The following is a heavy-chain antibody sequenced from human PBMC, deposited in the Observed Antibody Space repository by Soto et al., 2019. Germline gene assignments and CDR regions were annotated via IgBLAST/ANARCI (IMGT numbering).Heavy chain of an antibody. CDR1: GGTFSSYA. D-gene: IGHD5-12*01. J-gene: IGHJ6*02. CDR2: IIPIFGTA. V-gene: IGHV1-69*12. Sequence: QVQLVQSGAEVKKPGSSVKVSCKASGGTFSSYAISWVRQAPGQGLEWMGGIIPIFGTANYAQKFQGRVTITADESTSTAYMELSSLRSEDTAVYYYASSRMATTPHYYGMDVWGQGTTVTVSS. CDR3: ASSRMATTPHYYGMDV.